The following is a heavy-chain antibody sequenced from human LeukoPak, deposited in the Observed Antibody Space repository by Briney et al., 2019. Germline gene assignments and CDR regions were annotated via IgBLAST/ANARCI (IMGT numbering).Heavy chain of an antibody. CDR1: GGTFSSYA. D-gene: IGHD3-10*01. J-gene: IGHJ3*02. CDR3: ARDYYGSGSYSQGDAFDI. CDR2: IIPIFGTA. Sequence: ASVKVSCKASGGTFSSYAISWVRQAPGQGLEWMGGIIPIFGTANYAQKFQGRVNMTRDTSISTAYMELSRLRSDDTAVYYCARDYYGSGSYSQGDAFDIWGQGTMVTVSS. V-gene: IGHV1-69*05.